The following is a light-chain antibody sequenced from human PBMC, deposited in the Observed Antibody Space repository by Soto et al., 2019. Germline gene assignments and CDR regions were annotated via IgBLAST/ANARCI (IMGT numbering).Light chain of an antibody. Sequence: GSVEDRDKISCRASQDIKNVLGWYQQRPGKAPKRLIYAASSLQTGVPSRFSGSGSGTEFTLTINSLQPEHFATYFCLQDNNYPFTCDRGTRLEIK. CDR1: QDIKNV. CDR3: LQDNNYPFT. CDR2: AAS. J-gene: IGKJ5*01. V-gene: IGKV1-17*01.